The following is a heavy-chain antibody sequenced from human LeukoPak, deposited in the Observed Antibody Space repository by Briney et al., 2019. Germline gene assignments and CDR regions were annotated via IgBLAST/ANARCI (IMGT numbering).Heavy chain of an antibody. V-gene: IGHV3-74*01. CDR2: INSDGSST. J-gene: IGHJ6*02. D-gene: IGHD3-10*01. CDR3: ARDGSVLGDYYYGMDV. CDR1: GFTFSSYW. Sequence: GGSLRLSCAASGFTFSSYWMHWVRQAPGKGLVWVSRINSDGSSTSYADSVKGRFTISRDNAKNTLYLQMNSLRAEDTAVYYCARDGSVLGDYYYGMDVWGQGTTVTVSS.